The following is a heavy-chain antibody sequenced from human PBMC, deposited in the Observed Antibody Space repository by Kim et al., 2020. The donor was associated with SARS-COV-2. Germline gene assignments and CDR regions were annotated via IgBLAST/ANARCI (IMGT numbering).Heavy chain of an antibody. CDR3: TRGDFRYGMDV. CDR1: GFAFSEYW. Sequence: GGSLRLSCVASGFAFSEYWMNWVRQAPGKGLEWVASLKQDGDGKFYVDSVTGRLTISRDNAYNSLYLQMNSLRHEDTAVYYCTRGDFRYGMDVWGQGTTVTVSS. V-gene: IGHV3-7*04. CDR2: LKQDGDGK. J-gene: IGHJ6*02.